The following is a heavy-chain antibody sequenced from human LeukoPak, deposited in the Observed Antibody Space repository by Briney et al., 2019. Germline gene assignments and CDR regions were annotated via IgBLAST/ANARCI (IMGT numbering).Heavy chain of an antibody. J-gene: IGHJ4*02. CDR3: ARLPYCGGGSCYSDLDY. D-gene: IGHD2-15*01. CDR2: IYYVGST. Sequence: SETLSLTCAVSGGSIRSNNRWTWVRQPPGKGLEWIGEIYYVGSTNYNPSLKSRVTISVDKSRNQFSLRLSSVTAADTAVYYCARLPYCGGGSCYSDLDYWGQGTLVTVS. V-gene: IGHV4-4*02. CDR1: GGSIRSNNR.